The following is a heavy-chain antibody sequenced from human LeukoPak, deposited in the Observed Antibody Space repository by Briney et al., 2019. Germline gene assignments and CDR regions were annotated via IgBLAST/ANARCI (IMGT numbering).Heavy chain of an antibody. J-gene: IGHJ4*02. CDR3: ARVDSSNWYEYRGYFDY. CDR2: IYYSGST. CDR1: GDSIRSSSYY. Sequence: SETLSLTCTVSGDSIRSSSYYWGWTRQPPGKGLEWTGNIYYSGSTYYNPSLTSRVTISVDTSKNQFSLKLSSVTAADTAVYYCARVDSSNWYEYRGYFDYWGQGTLVTVSS. V-gene: IGHV4-39*07. D-gene: IGHD6-13*01.